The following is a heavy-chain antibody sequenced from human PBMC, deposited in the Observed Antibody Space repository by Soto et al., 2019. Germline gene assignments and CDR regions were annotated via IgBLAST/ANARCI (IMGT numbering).Heavy chain of an antibody. Sequence: WWSLRLSCAASGFTCDDYTMHWFRQAPGKGLEWVSLISWDGGSTYYADSVKGRFTISRDNSKNSLYLQMNSLRTEDTALYYCAKDPLPSGSYPDYWGQGTLVTVSS. CDR3: AKDPLPSGSYPDY. D-gene: IGHD1-26*01. J-gene: IGHJ4*02. CDR2: ISWDGGST. CDR1: GFTCDDYT. V-gene: IGHV3-43*01.